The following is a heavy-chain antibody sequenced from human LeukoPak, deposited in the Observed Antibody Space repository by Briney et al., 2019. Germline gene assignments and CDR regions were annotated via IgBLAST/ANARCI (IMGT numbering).Heavy chain of an antibody. CDR1: GYTFTSYG. V-gene: IGHV1-8*01. CDR2: MNPNSGNT. J-gene: IGHJ6*02. D-gene: IGHD6-19*01. Sequence: ASVKVSCKASGYTFTSYGINWVRQATGQGLEWMGWMNPNSGNTGYAQKFQGRVTMTRNTSISTAYMELSSLRSEDTAVYYCARGREQWLVQIINYYYYYGMDVWGQGTTVTVSS. CDR3: ARGREQWLVQIINYYYYYGMDV.